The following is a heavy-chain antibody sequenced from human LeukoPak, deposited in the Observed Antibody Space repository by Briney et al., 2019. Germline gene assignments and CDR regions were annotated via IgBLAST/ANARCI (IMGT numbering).Heavy chain of an antibody. J-gene: IGHJ2*01. CDR1: GFTFSVYG. V-gene: IGHV3-30*03. CDR3: ARVLPYPAGWYFDL. CDR2: ISHDGGNK. D-gene: IGHD2-15*01. Sequence: PGTSLRLSCAASGFTFSVYGMHWVRQGPGKGLEWVALISHDGGNKNYTDSVKGQFTVSRDNAKNSLYLQMNSLRAEDTAVYYCARVLPYPAGWYFDLWGRGTLVTVSS.